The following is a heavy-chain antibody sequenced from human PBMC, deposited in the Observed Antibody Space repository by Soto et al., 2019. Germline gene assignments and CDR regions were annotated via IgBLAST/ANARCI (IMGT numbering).Heavy chain of an antibody. CDR1: GGSFSGYY. D-gene: IGHD6-13*01. CDR2: INHSGST. CDR3: ARVAGIAAAGTVNY. J-gene: IGHJ4*02. Sequence: SETLSLTCAVYGGSFSGYYWSWIRQPPGKGLEWIGEINHSGSTNYNPSLKSRVTISVDTSKNQFSLKLSSVTAADTAVYYCARVAGIAAAGTVNYGAQETRVTVSS. V-gene: IGHV4-34*01.